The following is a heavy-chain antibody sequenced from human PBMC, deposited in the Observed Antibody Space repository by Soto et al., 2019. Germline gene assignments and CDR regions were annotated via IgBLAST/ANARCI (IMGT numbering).Heavy chain of an antibody. CDR1: GYTFTSYG. Sequence: QVQLVQSGAEVKKPGASVKVSCKASGYTFTSYGISWVRQAPGQGLEWMGWISAYNGNTNYAQKLQGRVTMTTDTSTSPAYMELRSLGADDTAVYYCARASGSSYWFGPWGQGTLVTVSS. J-gene: IGHJ5*02. V-gene: IGHV1-18*01. CDR2: ISAYNGNT. CDR3: ARASGSSYWFGP. D-gene: IGHD1-26*01.